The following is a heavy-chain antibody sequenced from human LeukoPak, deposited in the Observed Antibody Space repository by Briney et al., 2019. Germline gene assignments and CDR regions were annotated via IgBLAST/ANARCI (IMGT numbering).Heavy chain of an antibody. Sequence: SVKVSCKASGGTFSSYAISWVRQAPGQGLEWMGGIIPIFGTANYAQKFQGRVTITTDESTSTAYMELSSLRSEDTAVYYCARDRRPGVGPKSGTKVGYYFDYWGQGTLVTVSS. CDR2: IIPIFGTA. J-gene: IGHJ4*02. CDR1: GGTFSSYA. D-gene: IGHD2-2*01. CDR3: ARDRRPGVGPKSGTKVGYYFDY. V-gene: IGHV1-69*05.